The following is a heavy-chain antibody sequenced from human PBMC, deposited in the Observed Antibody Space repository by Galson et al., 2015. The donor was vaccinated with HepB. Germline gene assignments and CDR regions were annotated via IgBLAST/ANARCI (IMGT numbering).Heavy chain of an antibody. Sequence: SLRLSCAASGFTFSSYSMNWVRQAPGKGLEWVSSISSSSSFIYYADSVKGRFTISRDNAKNSLYLQMNSLRAEDTAVYYCAPVGPIVVVPAARGDWGQGTLVTVSS. V-gene: IGHV3-21*01. CDR1: GFTFSSYS. CDR3: APVGPIVVVPAARGD. D-gene: IGHD2-2*01. CDR2: ISSSSSFI. J-gene: IGHJ4*02.